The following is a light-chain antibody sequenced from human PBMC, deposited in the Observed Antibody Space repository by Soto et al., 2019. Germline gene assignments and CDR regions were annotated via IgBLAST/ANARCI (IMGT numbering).Light chain of an antibody. V-gene: IGKV3-20*01. CDR3: QQCASSTCT. CDR1: QSVSTNF. J-gene: IGKJ1*01. Sequence: EIVLTQSPGTLSLSPGERATLSCRASQSVSTNFLAWYQQKPGQAPRLVIYGASSRATGIPDRFSGSGSGTDFTLTIRRLEPEDFAVYYCQQCASSTCTFGQGTRVEIK. CDR2: GAS.